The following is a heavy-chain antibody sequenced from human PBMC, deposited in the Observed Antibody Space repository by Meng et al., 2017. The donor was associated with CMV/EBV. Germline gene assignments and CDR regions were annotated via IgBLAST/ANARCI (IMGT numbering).Heavy chain of an antibody. CDR3: ARDSSGWYPHFDY. D-gene: IGHD6-19*01. J-gene: IGHJ4*02. CDR1: GGSISSYY. CDR2: IYTSGST. Sequence: QGQLREAGQGRVNPSETPSPPFTVSGGSISSYYWSWSRQPAGKGLEWIGRIYTSGSTNYNPSLKSRVTMSVDTSKNQFSLKLSSVTAADTAVYYCARDSSGWYPHFDYWGQGTLVTVSS. V-gene: IGHV4-4*07.